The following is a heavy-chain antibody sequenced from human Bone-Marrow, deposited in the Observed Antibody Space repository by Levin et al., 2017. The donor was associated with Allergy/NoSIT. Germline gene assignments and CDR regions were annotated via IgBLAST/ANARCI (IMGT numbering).Heavy chain of an antibody. Sequence: ASVKVSCQTSGYTFTNYGINWVRQAPGQGLEWMGRITVYSRKTDYAQKLQDRVTLTADTSTNTAYIYLTNLGSDDTAVYYCARGDNQGSSTPFYFQYWGQGSLITVSS. D-gene: IGHD1-26*01. V-gene: IGHV1-18*01. CDR1: GYTFTNYG. CDR2: ITVYSRKT. J-gene: IGHJ4*02. CDR3: ARGDNQGSSTPFYFQY.